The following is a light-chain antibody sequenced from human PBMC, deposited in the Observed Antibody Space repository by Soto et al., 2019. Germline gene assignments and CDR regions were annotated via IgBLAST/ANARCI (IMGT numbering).Light chain of an antibody. Sequence: EIVLTQSPATLSLSPGERATLSCRASQSIGISLAWYQQKPDQAPRLLIYDASNRATGIPARFSGSGSGTDFTLTISSLETEDFALYYCQQRHNWPPLTFGGGNKVEIK. CDR2: DAS. CDR3: QQRHNWPPLT. CDR1: QSIGIS. V-gene: IGKV3-11*01. J-gene: IGKJ4*01.